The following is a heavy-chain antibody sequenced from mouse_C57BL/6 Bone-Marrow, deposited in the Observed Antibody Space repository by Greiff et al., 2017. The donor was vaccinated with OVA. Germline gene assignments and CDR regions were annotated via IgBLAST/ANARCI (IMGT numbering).Heavy chain of an antibody. CDR1: GFTFSSYG. Sequence: EVQGVESGGDLVKPGGSLKLSCAASGFTFSSYGMSWVRQTPDKRLEWVATISSGGSYTYYPDSVKGRFTISRDNTKNTLYLQKSSLKSEDTAMYYCAIQESTTVDGSWFAYWGQGTLVTVSA. V-gene: IGHV5-6*01. CDR3: AIQESTTVDGSWFAY. CDR2: ISSGGSYT. D-gene: IGHD1-1*01. J-gene: IGHJ3*01.